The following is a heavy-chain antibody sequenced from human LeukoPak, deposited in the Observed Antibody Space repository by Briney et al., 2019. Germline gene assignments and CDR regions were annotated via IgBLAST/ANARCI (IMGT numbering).Heavy chain of an antibody. CDR1: GGSFSGYY. J-gene: IGHJ4*02. D-gene: IGHD2-2*03. CDR3: ARMDGYFDY. Sequence: SETLSLTCAVYGGSFSGYYWSWIRQPPGRGLEWIGEINHSGSTNYNPSLKSQVTISVDTSKNQFSLKLSSVTAADTAVYYCARMDGYFDYWGQGTLVTVSS. CDR2: INHSGST. V-gene: IGHV4-34*01.